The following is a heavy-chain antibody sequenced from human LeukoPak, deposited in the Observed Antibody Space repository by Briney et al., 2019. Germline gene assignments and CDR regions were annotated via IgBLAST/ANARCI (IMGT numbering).Heavy chain of an antibody. Sequence: ASVKVSCKASGYTFTSYDINWVRQAPGQRLEWMGWINPNSGGTNYAQKFQGRVTMTRDTSISTAYMELSRLRSDDTAVYYCARGPTGLFDYWGQGTLVTVSS. CDR3: ARGPTGLFDY. V-gene: IGHV1-2*02. J-gene: IGHJ4*02. CDR1: GYTFTSYD. CDR2: INPNSGGT.